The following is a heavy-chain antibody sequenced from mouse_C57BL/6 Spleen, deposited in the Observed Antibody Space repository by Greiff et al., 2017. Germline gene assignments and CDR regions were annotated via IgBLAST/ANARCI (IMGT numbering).Heavy chain of an antibody. CDR1: GYSITSGYY. CDR2: ISYDGSN. J-gene: IGHJ1*03. V-gene: IGHV3-6*01. Sequence: EVQLQQSGPGLVKPSPSLSLTCSVTGYSITSGYYWNWIRQFPGNKLEWMGYISYDGSNNYNPSLKNRISITRDTSKNQFFLKLNSVTTEDTATYYCARVDQGYFDVWGTGTTVTVSS. CDR3: ARVDQGYFDV.